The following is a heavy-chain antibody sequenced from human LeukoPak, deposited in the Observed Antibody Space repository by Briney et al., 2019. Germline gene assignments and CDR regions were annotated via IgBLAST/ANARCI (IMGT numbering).Heavy chain of an antibody. D-gene: IGHD2-15*01. J-gene: IGHJ4*02. CDR2: ISGSGGST. Sequence: GGSLRLSCAASGFSVSSNYMTWVHQAPGKGLEWVSAISGSGGSTYYADSVKGRFTISRDNSKNTLYLQMNSLRAEDTAVYYCAKDGPNCSGGSCYPAYFDYWGQGTLVTVSS. CDR3: AKDGPNCSGGSCYPAYFDY. CDR1: GFSVSSNY. V-gene: IGHV3-23*01.